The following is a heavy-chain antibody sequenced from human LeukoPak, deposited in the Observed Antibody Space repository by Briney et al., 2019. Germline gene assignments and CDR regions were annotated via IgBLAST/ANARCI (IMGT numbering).Heavy chain of an antibody. CDR1: GFTFSYAW. Sequence: GGSLRLSCAASGFTFSYAWISWVRQAPGKGLEWAGRIKSRTDGRTTDYAVPVKGRFTISRDDSKSTLYLQMNSLKTEDTAVYYCTTYPHSNGDWGQGTLVTVSS. V-gene: IGHV3-15*01. D-gene: IGHD6-19*01. CDR2: IKSRTDGRTT. CDR3: TTYPHSNGD. J-gene: IGHJ4*02.